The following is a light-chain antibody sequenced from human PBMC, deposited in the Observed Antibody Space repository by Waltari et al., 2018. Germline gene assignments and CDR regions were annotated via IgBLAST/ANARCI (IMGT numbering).Light chain of an antibody. CDR1: QRISIF. Sequence: DIQMTQSPSSLSASVGDRVTSTCRASQRISIFLNWYQQKPGKAPKLLIYGASTLQSGVPSRFSGSGSGTDFTLTISSLQPEDFATYYCQQCHNTLPTFGQGTTVDIK. CDR2: GAS. J-gene: IGKJ1*01. CDR3: QQCHNTLPT. V-gene: IGKV1-39*01.